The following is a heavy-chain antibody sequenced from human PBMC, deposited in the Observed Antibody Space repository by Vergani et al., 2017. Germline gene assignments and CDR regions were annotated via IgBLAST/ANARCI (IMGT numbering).Heavy chain of an antibody. Sequence: QVQLQESGPGLVKPSETLSLTCTVSGGSISSYYWSWIRQPPGKGLEWIGYIYYSGSTNYNPSLKSRVTISVDTSKNQFSLKLSSVTAADTAVYYCARDRGIAVAGTENWFDPWGQGTLVTVSS. D-gene: IGHD6-19*01. J-gene: IGHJ5*02. V-gene: IGHV4-59*12. CDR1: GGSISSYY. CDR3: ARDRGIAVAGTENWFDP. CDR2: IYYSGST.